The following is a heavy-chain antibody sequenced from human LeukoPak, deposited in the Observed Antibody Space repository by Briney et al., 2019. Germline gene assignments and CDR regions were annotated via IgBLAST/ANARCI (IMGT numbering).Heavy chain of an antibody. D-gene: IGHD6-19*01. J-gene: IGHJ6*04. CDR2: ISYDGSNK. CDR3: ARVEEPGIAVAGSRAMDV. CDR1: GFTFSSYA. V-gene: IGHV3-30*04. Sequence: PGRSLRLSCAASGFTFSSYAMHWVRQAPGKGLEWVAVISYDGSNKYYADSAKGRFTISRDNSKNTLYLQMNSLRAEDTAVYYCARVEEPGIAVAGSRAMDVWGKGTTVTVSS.